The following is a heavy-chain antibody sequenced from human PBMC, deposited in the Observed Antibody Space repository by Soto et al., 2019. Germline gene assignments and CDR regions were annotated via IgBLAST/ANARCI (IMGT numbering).Heavy chain of an antibody. CDR2: IRAYNGNT. D-gene: IGHD2-21*02. CDR1: GYTFTSYG. Sequence: QVQLVQSGAEVKKPGASVKVSCKASGYTFTSYGISWVRQAPGQGLEWLGWIRAYNGNTNYAQKLQGRVSMTTDTSKSTAYMELRSLISDDTAVYYCARVPHGDPYYYYYYMVVWGKGTTVSVSS. V-gene: IGHV1-18*01. J-gene: IGHJ6*03. CDR3: ARVPHGDPYYYYYYMVV.